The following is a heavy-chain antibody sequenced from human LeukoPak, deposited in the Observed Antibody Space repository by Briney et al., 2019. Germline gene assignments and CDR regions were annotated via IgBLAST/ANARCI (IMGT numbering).Heavy chain of an antibody. V-gene: IGHV1-46*01. CDR3: ARDRGVTIFGVVTRGNYYYYGMDV. CDR1: GYTFTGYY. CDR2: INPSGGST. D-gene: IGHD3-3*01. J-gene: IGHJ6*02. Sequence: ASVQVSCKASGYTFTGYYMHWVRQAPGQGLEWMGIINPSGGSTSYAQKFQGRVTMTRDTSTSTVYMELSSLRSEDTAVYYCARDRGVTIFGVVTRGNYYYYGMDVWGQGTTVTVSS.